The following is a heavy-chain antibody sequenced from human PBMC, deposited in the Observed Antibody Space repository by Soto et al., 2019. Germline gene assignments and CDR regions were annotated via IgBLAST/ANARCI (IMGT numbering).Heavy chain of an antibody. J-gene: IGHJ4*02. V-gene: IGHV4-31*03. Sequence: SETLSLTCTVSGGSISSGDYYWSWIRQLPGKGLEWIGYIYYSGSTYYNPSLKSRVTISVDTSKNQFSLKLTSVTAADTAVYYCARDFPAFDCWGQGTLVTVSS. CDR1: GGSISSGDYY. CDR3: ARDFPAFDC. CDR2: IYYSGST. D-gene: IGHD2-2*01.